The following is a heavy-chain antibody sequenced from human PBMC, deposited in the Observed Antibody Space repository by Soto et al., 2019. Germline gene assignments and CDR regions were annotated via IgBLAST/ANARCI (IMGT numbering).Heavy chain of an antibody. Sequence: QLQLQESGPGLVKPSETLSLTCTVSGGPISSRGYYWGWIRQPPGKGLEWIGTIYYSGSTYYNPSLKSRVTISVDTSKNQFSLKLSSVTAADTAVYYCATSNGFDPWGQGTLVTVSS. CDR3: ATSNGFDP. CDR2: IYYSGST. J-gene: IGHJ5*02. CDR1: GGPISSRGYY. V-gene: IGHV4-39*01.